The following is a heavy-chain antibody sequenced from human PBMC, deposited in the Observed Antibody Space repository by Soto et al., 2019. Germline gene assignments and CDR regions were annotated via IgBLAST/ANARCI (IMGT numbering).Heavy chain of an antibody. Sequence: EVQLVASGGGLVKPGGSLRLSCAASGFTFSSYSVNWVRQAPGKGLEWVSSISSTGAYIYYADSVRGRFTVSRDNAQNSLYLQMNGLRAEDTAVYYCARVAVAGPDVYYYYMDVWGKGTTVTVSS. D-gene: IGHD6-19*01. CDR2: ISSTGAYI. CDR3: ARVAVAGPDVYYYYMDV. V-gene: IGHV3-21*01. CDR1: GFTFSSYS. J-gene: IGHJ6*03.